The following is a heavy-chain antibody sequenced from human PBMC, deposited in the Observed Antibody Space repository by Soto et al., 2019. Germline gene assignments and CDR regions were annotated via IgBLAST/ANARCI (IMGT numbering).Heavy chain of an antibody. Sequence: ASVKVSCKASGYTFTSYAMHWVRQAPGQRLEWMGWINAGNGNTKYSQKFQGRVTITRDTSASTAYMELSSLRSEDTAVHYCARVDYGDYGWYFDLWGRGTLVTVSS. CDR1: GYTFTSYA. D-gene: IGHD4-17*01. V-gene: IGHV1-3*01. J-gene: IGHJ2*01. CDR2: INAGNGNT. CDR3: ARVDYGDYGWYFDL.